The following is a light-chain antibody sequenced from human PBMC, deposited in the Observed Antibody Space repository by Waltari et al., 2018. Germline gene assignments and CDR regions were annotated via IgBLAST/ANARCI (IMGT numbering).Light chain of an antibody. J-gene: IGLJ2*01. CDR1: SSNLGAGSD. CDR3: QSYDSSPGVV. CDR2: GNS. V-gene: IGLV1-40*01. Sequence: QSVLTQPPSVSGAPGQRVTIPRTGSSSNLGAGSDVHRYQQLPGTAPKLPIYGNSNRPSGVPDRFSGSKSGTSASLAITGLQAKDEADYYCQSYDSSPGVVFGGGTKLTVL.